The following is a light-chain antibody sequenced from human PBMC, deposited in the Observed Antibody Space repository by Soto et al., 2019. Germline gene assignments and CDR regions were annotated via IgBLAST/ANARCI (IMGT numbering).Light chain of an antibody. J-gene: IGLJ2*01. V-gene: IGLV1-51*01. CDR2: EDN. CDR1: SSNIGSNF. CDR3: GTWDSSLSAV. Sequence: QSVLTQPPSVSAAPGQKVTTYCSGSSSNIGSNFVSWYQQLPGTAPKLLIYEDNKRPSGIPDRFSGSKSGTSATLGITGLQTGDEADYYCGTWDSSLSAVFGGGTKATVL.